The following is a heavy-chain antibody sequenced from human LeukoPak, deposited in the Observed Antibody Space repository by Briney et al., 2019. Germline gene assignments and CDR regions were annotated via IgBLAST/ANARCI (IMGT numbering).Heavy chain of an antibody. CDR3: ANGQGDYYGSAHAFDY. Sequence: PGGSLRLSCSASGFTFSSYSMHWVRQAPGKGLEYVSGISSNGGSKNYADSVKGRFTISRDNSKNTLYLQMNSLRAEDTAVYYCANGQGDYYGSAHAFDYWGQGTLVTVSS. CDR2: ISSNGGSK. V-gene: IGHV3-64*04. D-gene: IGHD3-10*01. CDR1: GFTFSSYS. J-gene: IGHJ4*02.